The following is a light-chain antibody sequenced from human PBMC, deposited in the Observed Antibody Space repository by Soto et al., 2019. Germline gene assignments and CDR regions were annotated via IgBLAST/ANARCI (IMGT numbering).Light chain of an antibody. CDR2: GAS. V-gene: IGKV3-15*01. J-gene: IGKJ5*01. CDR1: QSVSSN. CDR3: QLYIHSPPIS. Sequence: LPESPEKKATLSCWVSQSVSSNLAWYQQKPGQAPRLLIYGASTRATGIPARFSGSGSGTEFTLTICSLQSEDLAVYYCQLYIHSPPISFGRRTGLEIK.